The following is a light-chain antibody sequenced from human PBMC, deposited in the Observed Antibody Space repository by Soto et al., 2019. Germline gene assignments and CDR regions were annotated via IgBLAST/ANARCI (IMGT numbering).Light chain of an antibody. J-gene: IGKJ5*01. CDR1: QSVSSY. Sequence: EIVLTQSPATLSLSPGETATLSCRASQSVSSYLAWYQQKPGQAPRLLIYDASNRATGIPARFDGSGSGTDFTLTISSLEPEDFAVYYCQQRSNWPSITFGQGTRLEIK. V-gene: IGKV3-11*01. CDR2: DAS. CDR3: QQRSNWPSIT.